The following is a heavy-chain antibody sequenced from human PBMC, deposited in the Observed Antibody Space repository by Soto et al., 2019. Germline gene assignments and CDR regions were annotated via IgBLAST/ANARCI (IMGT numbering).Heavy chain of an antibody. Sequence: PSETLSLTCTVSGGSISSYYWSWIRQPPGKGLEWIGYIYYSGSTNYNPSLKSRVTISVNTSKNQFSLKLSSVTAADTAVYYCASGIAVAGAYYYDYQSVWGKGTTVPVSS. J-gene: IGHJ6*03. CDR1: GGSISSYY. D-gene: IGHD6-19*01. V-gene: IGHV4-59*01. CDR3: ASGIAVAGAYYYDYQSV. CDR2: IYYSGST.